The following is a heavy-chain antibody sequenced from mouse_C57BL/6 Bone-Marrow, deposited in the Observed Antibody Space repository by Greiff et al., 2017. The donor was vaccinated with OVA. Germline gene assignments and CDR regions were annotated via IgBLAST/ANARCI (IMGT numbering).Heavy chain of an antibody. Sequence: VQLQQSGGGLVKPGGSLKLSCAASGFTFSSYAMSWVRQTPEKRLEWVATISDGGSYTYYPDNVKGRFTISRDNAKNNLYLQMSHLKSEDTAMYYCAREGDYLYAMDYWGQGTSVTVSS. CDR3: AREGDYLYAMDY. J-gene: IGHJ4*01. CDR2: ISDGGSYT. D-gene: IGHD2-4*01. V-gene: IGHV5-4*01. CDR1: GFTFSSYA.